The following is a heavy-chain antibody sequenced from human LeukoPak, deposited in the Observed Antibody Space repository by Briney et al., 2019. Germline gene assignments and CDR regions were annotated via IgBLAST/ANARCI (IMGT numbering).Heavy chain of an antibody. V-gene: IGHV1-46*01. Sequence: ASLKVSCKASGYTFTSYYMHWVRQAPGQGLEWMGIINPSGGSTSYAQKFQGRVTMTRDTSTITVYMELSSLRSEDTAVYYCARVTAMTFDYWGQGTLVTVPS. J-gene: IGHJ4*02. CDR2: INPSGGST. D-gene: IGHD5-18*01. CDR3: ARVTAMTFDY. CDR1: GYTFTSYY.